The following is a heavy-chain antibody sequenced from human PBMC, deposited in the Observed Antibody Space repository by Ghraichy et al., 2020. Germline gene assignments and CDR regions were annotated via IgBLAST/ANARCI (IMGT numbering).Heavy chain of an antibody. CDR1: GFTFSSNA. CDR3: AKGGYCSSSSCHYYYYGMDV. V-gene: IGHV3-23*01. D-gene: IGHD2-2*01. CDR2: ISGSGDRT. Sequence: GGSLRLSCAASGFTFSSNAMSWVRQAPGKGLECVSGISGSGDRTYNADSVKGRFTISRDNSKNTLYLQMNILRAEDTAVYYCAKGGYCSSSSCHYYYYGMDVWGQGTTVTVSS. J-gene: IGHJ6*01.